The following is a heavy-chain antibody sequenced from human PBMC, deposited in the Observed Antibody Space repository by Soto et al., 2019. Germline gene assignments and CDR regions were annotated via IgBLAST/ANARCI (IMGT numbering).Heavy chain of an antibody. CDR2: IIPILGIA. CDR1: GGTFSSYT. V-gene: IGHV1-69*02. Sequence: QVQLVQSGAEVKKPGSSVKVSCKASGGTFSSYTISWVRQAPGQGLEWMGRIIPILGIANYAQKFQGRVTITADKSTSTAYMELSSLRSEDTAVYYCARGPYCTNGVCRTYYYYYYMDVWGKGTTVTVSS. D-gene: IGHD2-8*01. CDR3: ARGPYCTNGVCRTYYYYYYMDV. J-gene: IGHJ6*03.